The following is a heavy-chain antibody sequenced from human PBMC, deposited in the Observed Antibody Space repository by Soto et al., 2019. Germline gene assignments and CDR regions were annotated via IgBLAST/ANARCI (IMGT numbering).Heavy chain of an antibody. V-gene: IGHV1-18*01. J-gene: IGHJ6*02. D-gene: IGHD4-17*01. CDR1: GYTFTSYG. CDR3: ARDGANGDYAYYYHGMDV. Sequence: ASVKVSCKASGYTFTSYGISGVRQAPGQGLEWMGWISAYNGNTNYAQKLQGRVTMTTDTSTSTAYMELRSLRSDDTAVYYCARDGANGDYAYYYHGMDVWGQGTTVTVSS. CDR2: ISAYNGNT.